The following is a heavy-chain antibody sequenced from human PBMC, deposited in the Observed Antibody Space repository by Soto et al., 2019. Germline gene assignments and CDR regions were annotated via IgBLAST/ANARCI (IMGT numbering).Heavy chain of an antibody. V-gene: IGHV1-2*04. CDR2: INPNSGGT. D-gene: IGHD3-3*01. Sequence: ASVKVSCKASGYTFTGYYMHWVRQAPGQGLEWMGWINPNSGGTNYAQKFQGWVTMTRDTSISTAYMELSRLRSDDTAVYYCARGQRRFEQHYYYYGMDGWGQGPTVTVTS. J-gene: IGHJ6*02. CDR3: ARGQRRFEQHYYYYGMDG. CDR1: GYTFTGYY.